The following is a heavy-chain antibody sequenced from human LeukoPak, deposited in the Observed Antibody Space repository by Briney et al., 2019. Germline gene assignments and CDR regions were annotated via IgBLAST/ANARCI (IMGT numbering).Heavy chain of an antibody. J-gene: IGHJ4*02. CDR2: IKQNGGEK. D-gene: IGHD2-21*02. V-gene: IGHV3-7*03. CDR1: GFTFSNYW. CDR3: VRVRGDYYFDY. Sequence: GGSLRLSCAASGFTFSNYWMSRVRQAPGKGLEWVANIKQNGGEKYYVDSVKGRFTISRDNAKNSLYLQMNSLRAEDTAVYYCVRVRGDYYFDYWGQGTLVTVSS.